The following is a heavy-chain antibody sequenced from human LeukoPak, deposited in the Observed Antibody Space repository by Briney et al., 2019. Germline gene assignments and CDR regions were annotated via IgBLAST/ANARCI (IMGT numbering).Heavy chain of an antibody. CDR2: IWNDGSNK. CDR3: ARIHSLYYYDSSGYGAFDI. CDR1: GFTFSSYG. V-gene: IGHV3-33*01. D-gene: IGHD3-22*01. J-gene: IGHJ3*02. Sequence: PGRSLRLSCAASGFTFSSYGMHWVRQAPGKGLEWVAVIWNDGSNKYYADSVKGRFTISRDNSKNTLYLQMNSLRGEDTAVYYCARIHSLYYYDSSGYGAFDIWGQGTMVTVSS.